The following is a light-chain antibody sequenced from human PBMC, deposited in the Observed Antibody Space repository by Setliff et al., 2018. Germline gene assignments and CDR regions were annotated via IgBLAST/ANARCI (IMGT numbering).Light chain of an antibody. CDR1: SGDVGGYDY. CDR2: DVS. Sequence: QSALAQPASVSGSPGQSITISCTGTSGDVGGYDYVSWYQQHPGKAPKLMFYDVSNRPSGVSNRFSGSQSGNTASLTISGLQAEDEADYYCGSYTSINARLYIFGTGTRSPS. V-gene: IGLV2-14*01. J-gene: IGLJ1*01. CDR3: GSYTSINARLYI.